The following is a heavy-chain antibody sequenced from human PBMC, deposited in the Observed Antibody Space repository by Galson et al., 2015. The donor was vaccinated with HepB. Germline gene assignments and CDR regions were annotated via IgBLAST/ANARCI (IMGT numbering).Heavy chain of an antibody. CDR3: AREGWVVVPAAKKSPFAYYYYMDV. CDR1: GYSISSGTYY. V-gene: IGHV4-61*02. Sequence: TLSLTCTVSGYSISSGTYYWSWIRQPAGKGLEWIGRLYTTGGANYNPSLKSRVTMSLDTSKNQFSLNLNSVTAADTAVYYCAREGWVVVPAAKKSPFAYYYYMDVWGKGTTVTVSS. CDR2: LYTTGGA. D-gene: IGHD2-2*01. J-gene: IGHJ6*03.